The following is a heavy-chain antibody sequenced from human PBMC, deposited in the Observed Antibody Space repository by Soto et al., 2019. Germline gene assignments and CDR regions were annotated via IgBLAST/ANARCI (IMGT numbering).Heavy chain of an antibody. J-gene: IGHJ3*02. CDR3: VKGGYYSFDAFDM. Sequence: TGGSLRLSCAASGFTFFNYWTHWVRQTPGRGLVWVSRINSDGTSTSYADSVKGRFTISRDNARNTLDLQMNRLRAEDTAVYYCVKGGYYSFDAFDMWGQGTMVTVSS. V-gene: IGHV3-74*01. D-gene: IGHD3-22*01. CDR2: INSDGTST. CDR1: GFTFFNYW.